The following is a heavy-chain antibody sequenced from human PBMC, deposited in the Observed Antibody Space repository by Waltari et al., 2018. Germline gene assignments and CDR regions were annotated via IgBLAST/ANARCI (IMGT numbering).Heavy chain of an antibody. D-gene: IGHD5-12*01. V-gene: IGHV3-23*01. CDR2: ITTGGDTT. Sequence: EVQLLESGGGLVQPGGSLRLSCAASGFTFSSYGMSWVRQAPGKGLEWVSTITTGGDTTFYADPVKGRFTISRDKFKNTLYLQMNSLRAEDTAVYYCVISHAGDYDYRYWGQGTLVTVSS. CDR1: GFTFSSYG. J-gene: IGHJ4*02. CDR3: VISHAGDYDYRY.